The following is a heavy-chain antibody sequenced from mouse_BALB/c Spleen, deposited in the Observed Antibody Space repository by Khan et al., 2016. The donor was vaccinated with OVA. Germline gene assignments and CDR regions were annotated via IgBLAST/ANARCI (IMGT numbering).Heavy chain of an antibody. D-gene: IGHD1-2*01. CDR1: GYSITSGYG. CDR2: ISYSGST. V-gene: IGHV3-2*02. J-gene: IGHJ2*01. CDR3: ARTARIKY. Sequence: EVQLQESGPGLVKPSQSLSLTCTVTGYSITSGYGWNWIRQFPGNKLEWMGYISYSGSTNYNPSLQSRISITRDTSKNPFFMKLNSVTTEDTATYYCARTARIKYWGQGTTLTVSS.